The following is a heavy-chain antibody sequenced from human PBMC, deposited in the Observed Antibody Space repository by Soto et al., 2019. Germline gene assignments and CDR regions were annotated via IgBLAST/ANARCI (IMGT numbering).Heavy chain of an antibody. CDR3: ARAIEEVPAAAQGY. J-gene: IGHJ4*02. D-gene: IGHD2-2*01. V-gene: IGHV3-21*01. Sequence: GGSLRLSCVGSGFTFHDYGMSWVRQAPGKGLEWLSSIDSTGTYIYYANSLKGRFTISRDNAKSSLYLQMNSLRAEDTAVYYCARAIEEVPAAAQGYWGQGTPVTVSS. CDR1: GFTFHDYG. CDR2: IDSTGTYI.